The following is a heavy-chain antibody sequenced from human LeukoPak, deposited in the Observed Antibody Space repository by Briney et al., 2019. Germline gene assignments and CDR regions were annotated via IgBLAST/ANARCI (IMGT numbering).Heavy chain of an antibody. CDR2: IYYGGST. CDR1: GGSVSRNSDY. J-gene: IGHJ4*02. D-gene: IGHD1-26*01. CDR3: ARTAVPGSGSYQYYFDY. Sequence: SETLSLTCTVSGGSVSRNSDYWGWIRQPPGKGLEWIGSIYYGGSTYYNPSLKSRVTISVDTSKNQFSLKLSSVTAADTAVYYCARTAVPGSGSYQYYFDYWGQGTLVTVSS. V-gene: IGHV4-39*07.